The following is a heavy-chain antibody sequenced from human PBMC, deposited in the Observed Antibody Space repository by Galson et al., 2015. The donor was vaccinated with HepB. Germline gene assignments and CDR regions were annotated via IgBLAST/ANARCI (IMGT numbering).Heavy chain of an antibody. CDR2: ISYDGSNK. CDR3: AKDQAAMVFRLTKMDY. CDR1: GFTFSSYG. Sequence: SLRLSCAASGFTFSSYGMHWVRQAPGKGLEWVAVISYDGSNKYYADSVKGRFTISRDNSKNTLYLQMNSLRAEDTAVYYCAKDQAAMVFRLTKMDYWGQGTLVTVSS. D-gene: IGHD5-18*01. J-gene: IGHJ4*02. V-gene: IGHV3-30*18.